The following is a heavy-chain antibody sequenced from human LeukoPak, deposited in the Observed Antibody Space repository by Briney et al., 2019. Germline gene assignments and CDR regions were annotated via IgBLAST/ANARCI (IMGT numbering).Heavy chain of an antibody. CDR1: GYTLTGYY. J-gene: IGHJ4*02. D-gene: IGHD6-6*01. CDR3: ATNIAARQVR. CDR2: MNPNSGNT. V-gene: IGHV1-8*03. Sequence: ASVKVSCKASGYTLTGYYMHWVRQAPGQGLEWMGWMNPNSGNTGYAQKFQGRVTITRNTSISTAYMELSSLRSEDTAVYYCATNIAARQVRWGQGTLVTVSS.